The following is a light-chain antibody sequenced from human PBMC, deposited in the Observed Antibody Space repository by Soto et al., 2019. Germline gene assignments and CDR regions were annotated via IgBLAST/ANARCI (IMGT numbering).Light chain of an antibody. Sequence: QSVLTQPPSASGTPGQRVAISCSGSSSNIGSNTVNWYQQFPETAPKLLIYSNNQRPSGVPDRFSGSRSGNTASLTISGLQAEDEADYYCCSYAGTDTHYVFGTGTKVTVL. V-gene: IGLV1-44*01. CDR2: SNN. J-gene: IGLJ1*01. CDR1: SSNIGSNT. CDR3: CSYAGTDTHYV.